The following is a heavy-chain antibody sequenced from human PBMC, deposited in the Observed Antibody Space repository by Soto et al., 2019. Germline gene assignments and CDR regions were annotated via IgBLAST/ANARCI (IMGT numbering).Heavy chain of an antibody. J-gene: IGHJ5*02. Sequence: QVQLVQSGAEVKKPGASVKVSCKASGYTFTSYDINWVRQATGQGLEWMGWMNPNSGNTGYAQKFQGRVTTTRTTSISNDYMNLRRMRSADVAVYYCARASMVRGVTSNWFDPWGQGTLVTVSS. CDR1: GYTFTSYD. CDR3: ARASMVRGVTSNWFDP. V-gene: IGHV1-8*01. CDR2: MNPNSGNT. D-gene: IGHD3-10*01.